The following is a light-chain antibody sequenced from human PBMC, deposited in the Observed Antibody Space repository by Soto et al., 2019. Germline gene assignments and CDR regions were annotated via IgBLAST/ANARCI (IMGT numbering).Light chain of an antibody. CDR1: QSVSSTY. CDR3: QQYYSTPPT. CDR2: GAS. J-gene: IGKJ1*01. V-gene: IGKV3-20*01. Sequence: EIVLTQSPGTLSLSPGERATLSCRASQSVSSTYIAWYQQNPGQAPRLLIYGASSRATGIPDRFSGSGSGTDFTLTISSLQAEDVAVYYCQQYYSTPPTFGQGTKVEIK.